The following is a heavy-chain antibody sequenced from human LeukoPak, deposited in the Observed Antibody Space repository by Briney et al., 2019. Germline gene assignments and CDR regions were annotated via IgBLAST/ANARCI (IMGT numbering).Heavy chain of an antibody. D-gene: IGHD3-22*01. CDR2: ISGSGGSSGRT. V-gene: IGHV3-23*01. J-gene: IGHJ4*02. CDR3: AKLTHDSSGYYHETLDY. Sequence: PGASLRLSCAASGFTFSSYAMSWVRQAPGKGLEWVSTISGSGGSSGRTYYADSVKGRFTISRDNSKSTLYLQMNSLRAEDTAVYYCAKLTHDSSGYYHETLDYWGQGTLVTVSS. CDR1: GFTFSSYA.